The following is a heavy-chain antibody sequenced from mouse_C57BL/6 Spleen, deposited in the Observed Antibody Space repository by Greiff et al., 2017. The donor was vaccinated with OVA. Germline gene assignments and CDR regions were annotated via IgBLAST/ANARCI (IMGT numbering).Heavy chain of an antibody. J-gene: IGHJ1*03. V-gene: IGHV1-52*01. CDR2: IDPSDSET. Sequence: QVQLQQSGAELVRPGSSVKLSCKASGYTFTSYWMHWVKQRPIQGLEWIGNIDPSDSETHYNQKFKDKATLTVDKSSSTAYMQLSSLTSEDSAVYYCARDWDSWYFDVWGTGTTVTVSS. CDR1: GYTFTSYW. CDR3: ARDWDSWYFDV. D-gene: IGHD4-1*01.